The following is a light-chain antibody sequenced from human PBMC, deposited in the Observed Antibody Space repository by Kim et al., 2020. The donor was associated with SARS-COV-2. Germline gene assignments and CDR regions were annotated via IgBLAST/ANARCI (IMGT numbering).Light chain of an antibody. CDR2: DAS. V-gene: IGKV1-5*01. Sequence: DIQMTQSPSTLSASVGDRVTITCRASQSMSDWVAWYQQKPGKAPKLLIYDASTLETGVPSRFSGRGSGTEFTLAISNLQPDDFATYYCQQYNTYLGTFGQGTKLEI. J-gene: IGKJ2*02. CDR1: QSMSDW. CDR3: QQYNTYLGT.